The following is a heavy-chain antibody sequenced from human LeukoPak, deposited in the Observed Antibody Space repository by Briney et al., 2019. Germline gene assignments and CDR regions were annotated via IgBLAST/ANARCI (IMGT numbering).Heavy chain of an antibody. CDR3: AKVDCGGDCYSGFDY. Sequence: GRSLRLSCAASGFTFDDYAMHWVRQAPGKGLEWVSGISWNSGSIGYADSVKGRFTISRDNAKNSLYMQMNSPRAEDMALYYCAKVDCGGDCYSGFDYWGQGTLVTVSS. J-gene: IGHJ4*02. V-gene: IGHV3-9*03. CDR2: ISWNSGSI. D-gene: IGHD2-21*02. CDR1: GFTFDDYA.